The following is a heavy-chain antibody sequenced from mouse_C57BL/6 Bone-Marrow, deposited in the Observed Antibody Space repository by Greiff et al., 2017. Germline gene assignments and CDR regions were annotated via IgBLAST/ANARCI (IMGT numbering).Heavy chain of an antibody. D-gene: IGHD1-1*01. V-gene: IGHV1-61*01. CDR2: IYPSDSET. J-gene: IGHJ2*01. CDR3: GRRYGSRFDD. Sequence: QVQLQQPGAELVRPGSSVKLSCKASGYTFTSYWMDWVKQRPGQGLEWIGNIYPSDSETHYNQKFKDKATLTVDKSSSTAYMQLSSLTSEDSAVYYCGRRYGSRFDDWGEGTPLTVSS. CDR1: GYTFTSYW.